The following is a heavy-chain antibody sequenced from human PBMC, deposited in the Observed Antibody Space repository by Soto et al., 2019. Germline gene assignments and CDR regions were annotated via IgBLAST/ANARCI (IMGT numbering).Heavy chain of an antibody. CDR1: GYTFSSYG. J-gene: IGHJ3*02. CDR3: ARAGRGFDAFDI. V-gene: IGHV3-33*01. CDR2: IWYDGSNK. Sequence: SCKASGYTFSSYGMHWVRQAPGKGLEWVAVIWYDGSNKYYADSVKGRFTISRDNSKNTLYLQMNSLRAEDTAVYYCARAGRGFDAFDIWGQGTMVTVSS.